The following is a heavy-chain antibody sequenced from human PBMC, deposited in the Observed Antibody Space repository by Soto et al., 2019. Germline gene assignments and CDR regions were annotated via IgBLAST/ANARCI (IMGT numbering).Heavy chain of an antibody. V-gene: IGHV5-10-1*01. CDR1: GYSFTSYW. CDR2: IDPSDSYT. D-gene: IGHD2-15*01. CDR3: ARRYCSGGSCYSVRGDYYYYGMDV. Sequence: PGESLKISCKGSGYSFTSYWISWVRQMPGKGLEWMGRIDPSDSYTSYSPSFQGHVTTSADKSISTAYLQWSSLKASDTAMYYCARRYCSGGSCYSVRGDYYYYGMDVWGQGTTGTVSS. J-gene: IGHJ6*02.